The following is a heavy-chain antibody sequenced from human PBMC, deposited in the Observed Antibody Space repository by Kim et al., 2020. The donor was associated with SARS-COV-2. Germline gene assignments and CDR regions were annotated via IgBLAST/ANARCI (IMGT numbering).Heavy chain of an antibody. CDR3: VTHGYAELSFDN. CDR2: IYPGDSDT. Sequence: GESLKISCQGSGYDFVNYWIGWVRQLPGKNLEFMAMIYPGDSDTGYNPSFQGHVTISADKSTNTAYLQWSSLKASDTANYFCVTHGYAELSFDNWGQGTLVTVSS. V-gene: IGHV5-51*01. D-gene: IGHD2-2*03. J-gene: IGHJ5*02. CDR1: GYDFVNYW.